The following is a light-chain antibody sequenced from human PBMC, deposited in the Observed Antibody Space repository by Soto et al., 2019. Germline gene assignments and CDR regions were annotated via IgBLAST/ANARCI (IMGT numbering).Light chain of an antibody. CDR2: EDT. Sequence: QSALTQPASVSGSPGQSIAISCTGTSSDVGNYNLVSWYQQHPDKAPKLMIHEDTKRPSGVSNRFSGSKSGNTASLTISGLQAEDEADYYCCSYAGSSTYVLGTGTKVTVL. J-gene: IGLJ1*01. CDR1: SSDVGNYNL. CDR3: CSYAGSSTYV. V-gene: IGLV2-23*01.